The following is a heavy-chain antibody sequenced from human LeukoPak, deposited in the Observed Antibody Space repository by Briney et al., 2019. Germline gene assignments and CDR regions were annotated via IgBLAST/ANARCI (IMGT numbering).Heavy chain of an antibody. J-gene: IGHJ4*02. CDR3: ACSPFDY. V-gene: IGHV3-30*04. Sequence: GGSLRLFCAASGFTFSSYAMHWVRQAPGKGLEWVAVISYDGSNKYYADSVKGRFTISRDNSKNTLYLQMNSLRAEDTAVYYCACSPFDYWGQGTLVTVSS. CDR1: GFTFSSYA. D-gene: IGHD2-15*01. CDR2: ISYDGSNK.